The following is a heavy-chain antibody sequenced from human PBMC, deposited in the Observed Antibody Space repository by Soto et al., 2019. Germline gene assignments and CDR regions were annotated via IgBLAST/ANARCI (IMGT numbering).Heavy chain of an antibody. V-gene: IGHV3-73*01. J-gene: IGHJ4*02. CDR1: GFALSGFD. CDR3: TRRSCTAGGCYSDFDY. D-gene: IGHD2-15*01. CDR2: IKTKEESYAT. Sequence: EVQLVESGGGLVQPGGSLKLSCAASGFALSGFDVHWVRQPSGEGLEWVGRIKTKEESYATELAASVKGRFTIYRVDSKNTAYLEMNSLVTDDTAVYYCTRRSCTAGGCYSDFDYWGQGSLVTVSS.